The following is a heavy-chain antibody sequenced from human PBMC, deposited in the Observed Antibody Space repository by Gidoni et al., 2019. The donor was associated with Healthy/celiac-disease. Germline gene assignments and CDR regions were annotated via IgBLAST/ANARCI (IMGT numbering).Heavy chain of an antibody. V-gene: IGHV4-59*08. CDR2: IDYCGSP. CDR3: ARGKLWFGDAYYFDY. J-gene: IGHJ4*02. D-gene: IGHD3-10*01. Sequence: QVQLQASGPGLVKPSETLSLTCTVSGGSISSYDWSWLRQPPGKGLEWIGYIDYCGSPNYYPSLKGRVTISVDTSKNQFSLKLSSVTAADTAVYYCARGKLWFGDAYYFDYWGQGTLVTVSS. CDR1: GGSISSYD.